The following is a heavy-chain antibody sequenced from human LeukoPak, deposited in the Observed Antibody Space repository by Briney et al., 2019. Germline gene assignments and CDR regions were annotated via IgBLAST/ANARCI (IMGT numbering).Heavy chain of an antibody. J-gene: IGHJ5*02. Sequence: SETLSLTCAVYGGSFSSYYWSWIRQPPGKGLEWIGEINHSGSTNYNPSLKSRVTISVDTSKNQFSLKLSSVTAADTAVYYCARTFMTTVTFGWFDPWGQGTLVTVSS. D-gene: IGHD4-17*01. CDR3: ARTFMTTVTFGWFDP. V-gene: IGHV4-34*01. CDR2: INHSGST. CDR1: GGSFSSYY.